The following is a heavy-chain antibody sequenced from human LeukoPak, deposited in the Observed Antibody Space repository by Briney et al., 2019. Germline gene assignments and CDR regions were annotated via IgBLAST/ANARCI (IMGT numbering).Heavy chain of an antibody. CDR1: GFTFSSYW. CDR2: IKQDGSEK. D-gene: IGHD1-26*01. CDR3: ARDWSYSGSNTPPDY. V-gene: IGHV3-7*01. Sequence: GGSLRLACAASGFTFSSYWMSWVRQAPGKGLEWVANIKQDGSEKYYVDSVKGRFTISRDNAKNSLYLQMNSLRAEDTAVYYCARDWSYSGSNTPPDYWGQGTLVTVSS. J-gene: IGHJ4*02.